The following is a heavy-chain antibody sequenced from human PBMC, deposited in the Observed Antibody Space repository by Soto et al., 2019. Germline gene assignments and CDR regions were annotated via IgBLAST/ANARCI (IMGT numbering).Heavy chain of an antibody. D-gene: IGHD3-9*01. J-gene: IGHJ3*02. Sequence: PSETLSLTCTVSGGSISSGDYSWSWIRQHAGKGLEWIGYIYYNGATDYNPSLKSRVTMSLDTSKNQFSLKVNSVTAADTAVYYCARVDILIYNRAFDIWGQGTLVTVSS. CDR1: GGSISSGDYS. V-gene: IGHV4-31*03. CDR2: IYYNGAT. CDR3: ARVDILIYNRAFDI.